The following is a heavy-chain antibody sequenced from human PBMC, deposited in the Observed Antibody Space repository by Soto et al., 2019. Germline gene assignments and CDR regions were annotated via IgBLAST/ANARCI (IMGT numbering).Heavy chain of an antibody. CDR2: IWYDGSNK. V-gene: IGHV3-33*01. D-gene: IGHD2-15*01. J-gene: IGHJ2*01. CDR1: GFTFSSYG. CDR3: ARDGSYCSGGSCCSLAWYFDL. Sequence: QVQLVESGGGVVQPGRSLRLSCAASGFTFSSYGMHWVRQAPGKGLEWGAVIWYDGSNKYYADYVKGRFTIYRDNSKNTLHLQMSGLRAEDTAVYYCARDGSYCSGGSCCSLAWYFDLWGRGTLVTVSS.